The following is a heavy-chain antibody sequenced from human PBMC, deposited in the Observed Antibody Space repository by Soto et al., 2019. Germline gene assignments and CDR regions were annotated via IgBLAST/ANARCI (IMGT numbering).Heavy chain of an antibody. D-gene: IGHD3-22*01. CDR1: GYSFTSYW. Sequence: GESLKISCKGSGYSFTSYWIGWVRQMPGKGLEWMGIIYPGDSDTRYSPSFQGQVTISADKSISTAYLQWSSLKASDTAMYYCARRTTYYYDSSGYYAEYFQHWGQGTLVTVSS. J-gene: IGHJ1*01. CDR3: ARRTTYYYDSSGYYAEYFQH. V-gene: IGHV5-51*01. CDR2: IYPGDSDT.